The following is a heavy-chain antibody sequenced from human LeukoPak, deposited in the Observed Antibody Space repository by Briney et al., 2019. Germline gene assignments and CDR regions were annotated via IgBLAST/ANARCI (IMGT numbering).Heavy chain of an antibody. J-gene: IGHJ3*02. CDR1: GFTFSSYA. Sequence: PGGSLRLSCAASGFTFSSYAMSWVRQAPGKGLEWVSAISGSGGSTYYADSVKGRFTISRDNSKNTLYLQMNSLRAEDTAVYYCAKDPLTYYYGSGSPGDAFDIWGQGTMVTVSS. CDR3: AKDPLTYYYGSGSPGDAFDI. D-gene: IGHD3-10*01. CDR2: ISGSGGST. V-gene: IGHV3-23*01.